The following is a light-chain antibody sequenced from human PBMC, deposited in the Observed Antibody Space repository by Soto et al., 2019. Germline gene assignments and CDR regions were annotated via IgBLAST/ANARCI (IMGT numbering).Light chain of an antibody. V-gene: IGKV3D-20*02. CDR2: GAS. Sequence: IGLRQFPNTLSLSPEEGATPSCLASQTVSSNFLAWYQQRPGQAPRLLIYGASSRATGIPDRFSGSGSGTDFTLTISSLEPEDFTVYYCQQRSNWPTFGGGTKVDIK. J-gene: IGKJ4*01. CDR3: QQRSNWPT. CDR1: QTVSSNF.